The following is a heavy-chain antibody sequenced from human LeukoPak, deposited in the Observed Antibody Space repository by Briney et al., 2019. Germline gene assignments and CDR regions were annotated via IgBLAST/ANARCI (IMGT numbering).Heavy chain of an antibody. CDR1: GGSISSYY. CDR3: ASYCTSTNCYFDY. Sequence: SETLSLTCTVSGGSISSYYWSWIRQPPGKGLEWIGYIYYSGSTNYNPSLKSRVTISADTSRNQFSLKLSSVTAADTAVYYCASYCTSTNCYFDYWGRGTLVTVSS. J-gene: IGHJ4*02. D-gene: IGHD2-2*01. CDR2: IYYSGST. V-gene: IGHV4-59*08.